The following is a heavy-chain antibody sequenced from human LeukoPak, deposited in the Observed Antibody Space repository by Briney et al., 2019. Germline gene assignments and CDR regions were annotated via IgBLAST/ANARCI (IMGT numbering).Heavy chain of an antibody. CDR3: ARDPKGYSGSEGWFDP. CDR1: GGSISSSSYY. J-gene: IGHJ5*02. D-gene: IGHD1-26*01. CDR2: IYYSGST. V-gene: IGHV4-39*07. Sequence: SETLSLTCTVSGGSISSSSYYWGWIRQPPGKGLEWIGSIYYSGSTYYNPSLKSRVTISVDTSKNQFSLKLSSVTAADTAVYYCARDPKGYSGSEGWFDPWGQGTLVTVSS.